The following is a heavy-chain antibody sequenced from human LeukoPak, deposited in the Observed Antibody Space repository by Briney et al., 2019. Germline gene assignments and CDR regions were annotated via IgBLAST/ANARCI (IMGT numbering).Heavy chain of an antibody. D-gene: IGHD3-9*01. CDR3: ARLALGFDWLSPLRGWFDP. CDR1: GYSFSSYW. Sequence: GESLKISCKGSGYSFSSYWIGWVRQMPGKGLEWMGIIYPGDSGSRYSPSFQGQVTISADKSISTAYLQWTSLKASDTAMYYCARLALGFDWLSPLRGWFDPWGQGTLVTVSS. CDR2: IYPGDSGS. V-gene: IGHV5-51*01. J-gene: IGHJ5*02.